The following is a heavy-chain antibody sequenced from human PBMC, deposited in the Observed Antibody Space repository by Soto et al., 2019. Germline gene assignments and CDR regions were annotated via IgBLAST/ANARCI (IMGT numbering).Heavy chain of an antibody. CDR2: INPSGGST. D-gene: IGHD3-9*01. J-gene: IGHJ3*02. V-gene: IGHV1-46*01. CDR3: ARDYLDILTGYDAFDI. Sequence: ASVKVSCKASGYTFTSYYMHWVRQAPGQGLEWMGIINPSGGSTSYAQKFQGRVTMTRDTSTSTVYMELSSLRSEDTAVYYCARDYLDILTGYDAFDIWGQGTMVTVSS. CDR1: GYTFTSYY.